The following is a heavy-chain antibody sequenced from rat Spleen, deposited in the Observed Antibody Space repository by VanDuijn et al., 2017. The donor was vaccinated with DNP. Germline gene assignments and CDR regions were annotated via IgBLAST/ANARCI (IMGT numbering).Heavy chain of an antibody. D-gene: IGHD1-12*02. Sequence: EVQLVESGGGLVQPGRSLKLSCAASGFTFSNYGMAWVRQAPTKGLEWVASISTGGDNTYYRGSVKGRFTISRDNAKNTQYLQMNSLRSEDSATYYCAREGDYYDGSYVDALDAWGQGTSVTVSS. V-gene: IGHV5S13*01. CDR1: GFTFSNYG. J-gene: IGHJ4*01. CDR3: AREGDYYDGSYVDALDA. CDR2: ISTGGDNT.